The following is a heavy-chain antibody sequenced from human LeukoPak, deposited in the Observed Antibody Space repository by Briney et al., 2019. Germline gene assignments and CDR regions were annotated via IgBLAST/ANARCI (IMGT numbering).Heavy chain of an antibody. CDR1: GFTFSSYA. V-gene: IGHV3-23*01. J-gene: IGHJ4*02. CDR3: AKETDSSGYYPFDY. CDR2: ISYSGGST. D-gene: IGHD3-22*01. Sequence: GGSLRLSCATSGFTFSSYAMSWVRQAPGKGLECVSGISYSGGSTYYADSVKGRFTITRDNSKNTLYLQMNSLRAEDTAVCYCAKETDSSGYYPFDYWGQGTLVTVSS.